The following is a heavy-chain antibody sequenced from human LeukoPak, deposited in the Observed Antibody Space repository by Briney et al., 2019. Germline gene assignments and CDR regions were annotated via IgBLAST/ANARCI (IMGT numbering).Heavy chain of an antibody. CDR3: AVGAYCGGDCYSDY. D-gene: IGHD2-21*02. V-gene: IGHV4-34*01. CDR1: GGSFSGYY. J-gene: IGHJ4*02. CDR2: INHSGST. Sequence: PSETLSLTCAVYGGSFSGYYWSWIRQPPGKGLEWIGEINHSGSTNYNPSLKSRVTISVDTSKNQFSLKLSSVTAADTAVYYCAVGAYCGGDCYSDYWGQGTLVTVSS.